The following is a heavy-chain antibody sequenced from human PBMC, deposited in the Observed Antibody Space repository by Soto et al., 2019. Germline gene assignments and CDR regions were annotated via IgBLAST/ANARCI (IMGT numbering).Heavy chain of an antibody. CDR3: ARDFSYLRYFDWLNNWFDP. CDR2: ISSSGSTI. Sequence: GGSLRLSCAASGFTFSDYYMSWIRQAPGKGLEWVSYISSSGSTIYYADSVKGRFTISRDNAKNSLYLQMNSLRAEDTAVYYCARDFSYLRYFDWLNNWFDPWGQGTLVTVSS. V-gene: IGHV3-11*01. J-gene: IGHJ5*02. D-gene: IGHD3-9*01. CDR1: GFTFSDYY.